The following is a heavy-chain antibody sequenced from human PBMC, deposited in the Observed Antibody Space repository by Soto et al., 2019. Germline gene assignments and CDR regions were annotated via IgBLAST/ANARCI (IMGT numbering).Heavy chain of an antibody. Sequence: SETLSLTCTVSGVSISSYYWNWIRQPPGKGLEWIGYIYYSESTNYNPSLKSRVTISVDTSKNQFSLKLSSVTAADTAVYYCARDRGLGSGWYGWFDPWGQGTQVTVSS. V-gene: IGHV4-59*01. CDR3: ARDRGLGSGWYGWFDP. D-gene: IGHD6-19*01. CDR2: IYYSEST. CDR1: GVSISSYY. J-gene: IGHJ5*02.